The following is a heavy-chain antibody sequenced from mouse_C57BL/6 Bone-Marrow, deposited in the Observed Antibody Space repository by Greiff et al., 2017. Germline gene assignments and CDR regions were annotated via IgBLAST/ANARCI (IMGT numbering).Heavy chain of an antibody. CDR2: IDPSASYT. V-gene: IGHV1-59*01. Sequence: QVQLQQPGAELVRPGTSVKLSCTASRYTFTSYWMHWVQQRPGQGLAWIGVIDPSASYTNSNQKFKGKATLTVDTSSSTAYMQLSSLTSEDSAVYYCARGIYYSYYGFAYGGQGSLVTVSA. CDR1: RYTFTSYW. CDR3: ARGIYYSYYGFAY. D-gene: IGHD2-12*01. J-gene: IGHJ3*01.